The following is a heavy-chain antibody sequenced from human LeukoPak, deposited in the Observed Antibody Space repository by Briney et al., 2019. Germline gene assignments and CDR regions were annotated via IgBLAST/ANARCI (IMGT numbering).Heavy chain of an antibody. J-gene: IGHJ4*02. Sequence: SETLSLTCTVSGGSISSYYWSRIRQPPGKGLEWIGYIYYSGSTNYNPSLKSRVTISVDTSKNQFSLKLSSVTAADTAVYYCARDLATGRFDYWGQGTLVTVSS. CDR1: GGSISSYY. V-gene: IGHV4-59*01. CDR3: ARDLATGRFDY. CDR2: IYYSGST. D-gene: IGHD1-14*01.